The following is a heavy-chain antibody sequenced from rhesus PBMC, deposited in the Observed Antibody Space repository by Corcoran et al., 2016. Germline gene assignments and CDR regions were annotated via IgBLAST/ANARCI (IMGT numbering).Heavy chain of an antibody. CDR2: ISGSSGST. V-gene: IGHV4S7*01. Sequence: QVQLQESGPGLVKPSETLSLTCAVSGGSISDDYYWSWIRQPPGKGLEWIGYISGSSGSTYYNPSLKSRVTISTDTSKNQFSLKLSSVTAADTAVYYCARVPGYFEFWGQGALVTVSS. CDR3: ARVPGYFEF. J-gene: IGHJ1*01. CDR1: GGSISDDYY.